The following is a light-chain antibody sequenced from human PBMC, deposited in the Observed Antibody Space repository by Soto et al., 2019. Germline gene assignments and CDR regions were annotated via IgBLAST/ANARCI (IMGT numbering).Light chain of an antibody. V-gene: IGLV1-47*01. CDR1: RSKIGSTN. CDR2: RNT. J-gene: IGLJ1*01. CDR3: SSFTSAYTFV. Sequence: QAVVTQPPSVSGTPGQRVTISCSGSRSKIGSTNVYWFQQLSGTAPKLLIYRNTQRPSGVPDRLSGSKSGTSASLAISGLRSEDEADYYCSSFTSAYTFVFGSGTKLTVL.